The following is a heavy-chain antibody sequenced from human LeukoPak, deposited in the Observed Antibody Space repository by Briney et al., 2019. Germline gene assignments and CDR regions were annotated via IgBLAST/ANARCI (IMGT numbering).Heavy chain of an antibody. CDR2: IYTSGST. Sequence: PSETLSLTCTVSGGSISSGRYYWSWIRQPAGKGLEWIGRIYTSGSTNYNPSLKSRVTISVDTSKNQFSLKLSSVTAADTAVYYCARGSGTGWFDPWGQGTLVTVSS. J-gene: IGHJ5*02. CDR1: GGSISSGRYY. D-gene: IGHD2-8*02. V-gene: IGHV4-61*02. CDR3: ARGSGTGWFDP.